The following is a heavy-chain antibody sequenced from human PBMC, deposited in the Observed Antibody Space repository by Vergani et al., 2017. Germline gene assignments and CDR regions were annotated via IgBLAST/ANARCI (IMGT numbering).Heavy chain of an antibody. CDR3: ATPFDNSGNTWPGGGFDD. CDR1: GFTFSSYW. Sequence: EVQLVESGGGLVQPGGSLRLSCAASGFTFSSYWMSWVRQAPGKGLEWVANINQHGSEKYYVDFVKGRFTISRDNAKNSLCMQMNSLRAEETAVYYCATPFDNSGNTWPGGGFDDWGQGTMVTVSS. D-gene: IGHD4-23*01. CDR2: INQHGSEK. V-gene: IGHV3-7*01. J-gene: IGHJ4*02.